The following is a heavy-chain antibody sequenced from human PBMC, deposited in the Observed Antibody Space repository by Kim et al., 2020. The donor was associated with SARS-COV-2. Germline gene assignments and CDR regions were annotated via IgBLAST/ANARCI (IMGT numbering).Heavy chain of an antibody. J-gene: IGHJ4*02. Sequence: RTTSTPSRKSRGTISVDTSKKQFSLKLSSVAAADSAVYYCARGRSGGYYYFWGQGTLVTVSS. CDR2: RT. CDR3: ARGRSGGYYYF. V-gene: IGHV4-34*01. D-gene: IGHD1-26*01.